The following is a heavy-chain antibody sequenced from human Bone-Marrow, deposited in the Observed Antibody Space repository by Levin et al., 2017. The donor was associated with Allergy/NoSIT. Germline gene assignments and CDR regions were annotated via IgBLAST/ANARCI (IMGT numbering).Heavy chain of an antibody. J-gene: IGHJ6*02. D-gene: IGHD6-13*01. CDR1: GDSVSSNSAA. V-gene: IGHV6-1*01. CDR3: ARARQLDPTDDYYYYGMDV. Sequence: RSQTLSLTCAISGDSVSSNSAAWNWIRQSPSRGLEWLGRTYYRSKWYNDYAVSVKSRITINPDTSKNQFSLQLNSVTPEDTAVYYCARARQLDPTDDYYYYGMDVWGQGTTVTVSS. CDR2: TYYRSKWYN.